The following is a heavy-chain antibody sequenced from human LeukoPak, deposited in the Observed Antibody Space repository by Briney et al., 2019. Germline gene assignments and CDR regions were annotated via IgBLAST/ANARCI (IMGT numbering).Heavy chain of an antibody. CDR3: VRSDDFWSGYYGY. CDR2: VYYSGST. V-gene: IGHV4-59*01. CDR1: GGSISSYY. J-gene: IGHJ4*02. Sequence: SETLSLTCTVSGGSISSYYWSWIRQPPGKGLEWIGYVYYSGSTNYNPSLKSRVTISVDTSKNQFSLKLSSVTAADTAVYYCVRSDDFWSGYYGYWGQGTLVTVSS. D-gene: IGHD3-3*01.